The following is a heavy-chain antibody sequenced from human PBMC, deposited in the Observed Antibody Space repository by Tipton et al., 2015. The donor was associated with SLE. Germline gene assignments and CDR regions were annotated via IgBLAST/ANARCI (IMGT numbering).Heavy chain of an antibody. CDR1: GFTFSTYA. CDR2: IRYDGSNK. Sequence: SLRLSCAASGFTFSTYAMTWVRQAPGKGLEWVAFIRYDGSNKYYADSVKGRFTISRDNSKNTLYLQMNSLRAEDTAVYYCAKGSYYYDSSGCDYWGQGTLVTVSS. D-gene: IGHD3-22*01. V-gene: IGHV3-30*02. CDR3: AKGSYYYDSSGCDY. J-gene: IGHJ4*02.